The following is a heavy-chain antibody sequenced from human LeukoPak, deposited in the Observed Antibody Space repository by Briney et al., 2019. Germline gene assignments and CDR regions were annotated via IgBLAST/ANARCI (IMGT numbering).Heavy chain of an antibody. CDR3: VSFYEAY. CDR2: INSDGSWT. J-gene: IGHJ4*02. D-gene: IGHD2/OR15-2a*01. V-gene: IGHV3-74*01. CDR1: GDYW. Sequence: GGALRLSCAASGDYWMHWVRQAPGKGLVWVSHINSDGSWTSYADSVKGRFTISKDNAKNTVYLQMNNLRAEDTAVYYCVSFYEAYWGRGTLVTVSS.